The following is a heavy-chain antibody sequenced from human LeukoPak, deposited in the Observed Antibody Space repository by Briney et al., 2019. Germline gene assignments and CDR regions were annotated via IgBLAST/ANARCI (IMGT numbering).Heavy chain of an antibody. J-gene: IGHJ4*02. CDR2: ISGSAGST. V-gene: IGHV3-23*01. CDR1: GFSFSSYA. Sequence: SGVSLRLTCAASGFSFSSYAVSWVRQTPGKGLEWVSAISGSAGSTYSADSVKGRFTISRDNSKNTLYLQMNSLRAEDAAVYYCARGGGYDGLYFDYWGQGTLVTVPS. CDR3: ARGGGYDGLYFDY. D-gene: IGHD6-19*01.